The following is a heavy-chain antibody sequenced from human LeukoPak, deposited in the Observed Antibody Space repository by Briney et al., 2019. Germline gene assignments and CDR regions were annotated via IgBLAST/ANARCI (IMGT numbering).Heavy chain of an antibody. J-gene: IGHJ4*02. CDR2: IYYSGST. CDR3: ARDLGGCDGYNYCFDY. V-gene: IGHV4-59*01. D-gene: IGHD5-24*01. Sequence: NPSETLSLTCTVSGGSISSYYWSWIRQPPGKGLEWIGYIYYSGSTNYNPSLKSRVTISVDTSKNQFSLKLSSVTAADTDVHYCARDLGGCDGYNYCFDYWGQGTLVTVSS. CDR1: GGSISSYY.